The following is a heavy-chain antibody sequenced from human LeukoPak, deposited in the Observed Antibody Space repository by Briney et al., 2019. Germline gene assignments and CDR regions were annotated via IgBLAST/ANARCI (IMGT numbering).Heavy chain of an antibody. D-gene: IGHD3-10*01. CDR1: GGSFSGYY. CDR2: INHSGST. CDR3: ARGPLNRGYNWFDP. Sequence: PSETLSLTCAVYGGSFSGYYWSWIRQPPXXXXEWIGEINHSGSTNYNPSLKSRVTISVDTSKNQFSLRLSSVTAADTAVYYCARGPLNRGYNWFDPWGQGTLVTVSS. J-gene: IGHJ5*02. V-gene: IGHV4-34*01.